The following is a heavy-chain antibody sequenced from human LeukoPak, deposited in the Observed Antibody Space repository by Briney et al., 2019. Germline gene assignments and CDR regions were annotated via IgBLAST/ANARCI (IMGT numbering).Heavy chain of an antibody. J-gene: IGHJ6*03. Sequence: ASVKVSCKASGYTFTGYYMHWVRQAPGQGLEWMGRINPNSGDTNYAQKFQGRVTMTRDTSISTAYMELSGLTSDDTAVYFCARSAEHCNNGVCFTDYYMDVWGKGTTVTVSS. CDR2: INPNSGDT. V-gene: IGHV1-2*06. CDR1: GYTFTGYY. D-gene: IGHD2-8*01. CDR3: ARSAEHCNNGVCFTDYYMDV.